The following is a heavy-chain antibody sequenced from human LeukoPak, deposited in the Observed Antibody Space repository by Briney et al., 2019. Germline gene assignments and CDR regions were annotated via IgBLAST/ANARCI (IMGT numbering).Heavy chain of an antibody. CDR3: ARDGYCSSTSCYEYGMDV. CDR1: GGSISSSSYY. D-gene: IGHD2-2*03. V-gene: IGHV4-61*01. J-gene: IGHJ6*02. CDR2: IYYSGST. Sequence: SETLSLTCTVSGGSISSSSYYWSWIRQPPGKGLEWIGYIYYSGSTNYNPSLKSRVTISVDTSKNQFSLKLSSVTAADTAVYYCARDGYCSSTSCYEYGMDVWGQGTTVTVSS.